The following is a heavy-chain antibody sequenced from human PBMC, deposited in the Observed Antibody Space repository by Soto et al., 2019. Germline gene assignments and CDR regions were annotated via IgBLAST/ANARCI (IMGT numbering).Heavy chain of an antibody. Sequence: GGSLRLSCAASGFTFSSYWMSWVRQAPGKGLEWVANIKQDGSEKYYVDSVKGRFTISRDNAKNSLYLQMNSLRAEDTAVYYCARDFSAAVVGGTMDVWGQGTTVTVSS. CDR2: IKQDGSEK. D-gene: IGHD6-19*01. V-gene: IGHV3-7*01. J-gene: IGHJ6*02. CDR1: GFTFSSYW. CDR3: ARDFSAAVVGGTMDV.